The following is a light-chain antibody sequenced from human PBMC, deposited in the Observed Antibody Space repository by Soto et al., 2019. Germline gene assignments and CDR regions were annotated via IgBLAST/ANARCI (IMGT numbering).Light chain of an antibody. J-gene: IGLJ2*01. CDR3: AAWDDSLSGVV. Sequence: QSVLTQPPSVSGAPGQRVTISCTGSSSNIAAGYDVHWYQQLPGTAPKLLIYSNNQRPSGVPDRFSGSKSGTSASLAISGLRSEDEADSYCAAWDDSLSGVVFGGGTKLTVL. V-gene: IGLV1-47*02. CDR1: SSNIAAGYD. CDR2: SNN.